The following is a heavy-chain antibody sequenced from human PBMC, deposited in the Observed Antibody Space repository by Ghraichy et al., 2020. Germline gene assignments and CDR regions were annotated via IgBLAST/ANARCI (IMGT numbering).Heavy chain of an antibody. CDR3: ARSKRWLQLSPFDY. D-gene: IGHD5-24*01. V-gene: IGHV1-2*02. CDR1: GYTFTGYY. CDR2: INPNSGGT. J-gene: IGHJ4*02. Sequence: ASVKVFCKASGYTFTGYYMHWVRQAPGQGLEWMGWINPNSGGTNYAQKFQGRVTMTRDTSISTAYMELSRLRSDDTAVYYCARSKRWLQLSPFDYWGQGTLVTVSS.